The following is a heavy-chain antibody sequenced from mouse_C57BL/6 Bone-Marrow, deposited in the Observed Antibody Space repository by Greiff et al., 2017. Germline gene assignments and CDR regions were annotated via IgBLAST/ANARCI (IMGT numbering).Heavy chain of an antibody. CDR2: FYPGSGSI. V-gene: IGHV1-62-2*01. Sequence: QVQLQQSGAELVKPGASVKLSCKASGYTFTEYTIHWVKQRSGQGLEWIGWFYPGSGSIKYNEKFKDKATLTADKSSSTVYMELSRLTSEDSAVYFCARHEEGIYYGNYGGILDYWGQGTTLTVSS. CDR1: GYTFTEYT. CDR3: ARHEEGIYYGNYGGILDY. D-gene: IGHD2-1*01. J-gene: IGHJ2*01.